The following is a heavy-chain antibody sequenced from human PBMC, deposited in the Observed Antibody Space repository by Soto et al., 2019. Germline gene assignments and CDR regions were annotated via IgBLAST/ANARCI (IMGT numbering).Heavy chain of an antibody. CDR1: GGSIDSGDYY. J-gene: IGHJ5*02. CDR3: MRYVIARPNFVDP. CDR2: VYYSGTT. V-gene: IGHV4-61*08. Sequence: SETLALTCTVSGGSIDSGDYYWSWIRQPPGKGLEWIGYVYYSGTTNYNPFLKSRVTLSLDKSKNQFSLKMNSVTAADTAVHYFMRYVIARPNFVDPWGQGTLVIVSS. D-gene: IGHD7-27*01.